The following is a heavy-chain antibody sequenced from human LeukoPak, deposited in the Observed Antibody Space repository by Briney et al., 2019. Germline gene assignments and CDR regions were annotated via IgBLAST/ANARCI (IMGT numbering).Heavy chain of an antibody. CDR3: ARVSVGGGYSYGYAY. Sequence: GGSLRLSCAASGFTFSSYEMNWVRQAPGKGLEWVSYISSSGSTIYYADSVKGRFTISRDNAKNSLYLQMNSLRAEDTALYHCARVSVGGGYSYGYAYWGQGTLVTVSS. V-gene: IGHV3-48*03. J-gene: IGHJ4*02. D-gene: IGHD5-18*01. CDR2: ISSSGSTI. CDR1: GFTFSSYE.